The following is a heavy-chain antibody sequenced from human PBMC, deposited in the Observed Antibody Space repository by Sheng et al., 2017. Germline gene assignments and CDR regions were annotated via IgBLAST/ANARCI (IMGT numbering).Heavy chain of an antibody. Sequence: EVQLVESGGGLVQPGGSLRLSCAASGFSFSSHWMSWVRQAPGKGLECVANVNPDGSDKKYVDSVKGRFAISRDNAKNSLYLQMNSLRAEDTAVYYCVRNGGAFDYWGQGTLVTVSS. CDR2: VNPDGSDK. CDR1: GFSFSSHW. CDR3: VRNGGAFDY. D-gene: IGHD4-17*01. J-gene: IGHJ4*02. V-gene: IGHV3-7*01.